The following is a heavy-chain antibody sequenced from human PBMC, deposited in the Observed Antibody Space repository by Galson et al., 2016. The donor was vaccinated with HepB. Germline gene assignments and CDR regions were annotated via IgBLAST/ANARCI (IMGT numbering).Heavy chain of an antibody. CDR3: ARDLDIAMVRGVTLPLHY. CDR1: SFTFSNYG. J-gene: IGHJ4*02. CDR2: IWFDGSNE. V-gene: IGHV3-33*01. D-gene: IGHD3-10*01. Sequence: SLRLSCAASSFTFSNYGMHWARQAPGKGLEWVALIWFDGSNEYYSDSVKGRFTISRDNSKSMLFLQMNNLRAEDTAVYYCARDLDIAMVRGVTLPLHYWGQGTQVTVSS.